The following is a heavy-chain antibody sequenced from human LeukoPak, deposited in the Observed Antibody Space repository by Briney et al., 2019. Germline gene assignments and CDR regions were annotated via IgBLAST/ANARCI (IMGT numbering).Heavy chain of an antibody. Sequence: SETLSLTCTVSGGSISSYYWSWIRQPPGKGLEWIGHIYSSGSTNYNPSLKSRVTMSVDTSKNQFSLKLRSVTAADTAVYYCARVGTTIFGPTHFDYWGQGTLVTVSS. CDR1: GGSISSYY. V-gene: IGHV4-4*09. CDR3: ARVGTTIFGPTHFDY. J-gene: IGHJ4*02. D-gene: IGHD3-3*01. CDR2: IYSSGST.